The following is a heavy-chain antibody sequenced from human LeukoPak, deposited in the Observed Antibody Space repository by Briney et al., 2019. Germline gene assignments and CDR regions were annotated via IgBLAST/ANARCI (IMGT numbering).Heavy chain of an antibody. CDR3: ARWHSHGRYFDY. Sequence: SETLSLTCTDSGGSISSGYWSWIRQPPGQGLEWIGYTSDSGGHTDYKPSLKSRVAISVDTSKNQFSLKLTSATAADTAVYYCARWHSHGRYFDYWGQGALVTVSS. J-gene: IGHJ4*02. V-gene: IGHV4-59*01. CDR2: TSDSGGHT. D-gene: IGHD2-21*01. CDR1: GGSISSGY.